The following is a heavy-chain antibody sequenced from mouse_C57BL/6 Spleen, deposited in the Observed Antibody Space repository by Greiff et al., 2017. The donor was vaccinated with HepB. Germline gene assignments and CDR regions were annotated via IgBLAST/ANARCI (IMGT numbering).Heavy chain of an antibody. V-gene: IGHV1-5*01. CDR1: GYTFTSYW. CDR2: IYPGNSDT. Sequence: VQLQQSGTVLARPGASVKMSCKTSGYTFTSYWMHWVKQRPGQGLEWIGAIYPGNSDTSYNQKFKGKAKLTAVTSASTAYMELSSLTNEDSAVYYCTGSSGYGYFDYWGQGTTLTVSS. J-gene: IGHJ2*01. CDR3: TGSSGYGYFDY. D-gene: IGHD3-2*02.